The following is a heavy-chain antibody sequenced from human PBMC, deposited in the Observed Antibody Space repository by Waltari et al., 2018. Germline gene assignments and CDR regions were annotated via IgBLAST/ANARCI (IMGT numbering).Heavy chain of an antibody. CDR3: ARSYDYIWGSYRYFDY. J-gene: IGHJ4*02. V-gene: IGHV4-4*02. Sequence: QVQLQESGPGLVKPSGTLSLTCAVSGGSISSSNWWSWVLQPPGKGLEWIGEIHPSGGTNYNPSLKGRVPISVDKSKNQFFLKLSSVTAADTAVYYCARSYDYIWGSYRYFDYWGQGTLVTVSS. D-gene: IGHD3-16*02. CDR2: IHPSGGT. CDR1: GGSISSSNW.